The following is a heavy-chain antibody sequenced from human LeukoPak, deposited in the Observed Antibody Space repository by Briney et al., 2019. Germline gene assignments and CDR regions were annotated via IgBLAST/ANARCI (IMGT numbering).Heavy chain of an antibody. J-gene: IGHJ4*02. CDR1: GYTFSGYY. CDR3: ARDRLRYFDWLLYYFDY. Sequence: ASVKLSCKASGYTFSGYYMHWVRQDPGQGLEWMGWINPNSGGTNYAQKFQGRVTMTRDTSISTAYMELSRLRSDDTAVYYCARDRLRYFDWLLYYFDYWGQGTLVTVSS. V-gene: IGHV1-2*02. D-gene: IGHD3-9*01. CDR2: INPNSGGT.